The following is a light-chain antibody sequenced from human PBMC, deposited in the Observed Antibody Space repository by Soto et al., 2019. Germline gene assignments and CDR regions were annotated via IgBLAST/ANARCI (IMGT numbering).Light chain of an antibody. V-gene: IGKV3-11*01. Sequence: EIVLTQSPATLSLSPGERATLSCRTSQTIRGLLNWYQQRPGQAPRILIYDKSNRATDIPAMFSGSGSGTDFILTYSSLDPEDFGVYFSQLRHNWPITFGHGTRLYI. J-gene: IGKJ5*01. CDR3: QLRHNWPIT. CDR2: DKS. CDR1: QTIRGL.